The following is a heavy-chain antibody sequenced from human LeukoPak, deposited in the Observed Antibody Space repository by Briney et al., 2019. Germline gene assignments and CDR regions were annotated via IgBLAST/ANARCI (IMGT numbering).Heavy chain of an antibody. Sequence: EASVKVSCKTSGYSFTSYGVTWVRRAPGQGLEWMGWIGGYTGHTNYVQKFQGRVTMTTDTSTSTAYMELRSLTSDDTAVYYCARDGSCSGGSCAMDGWFDPWGQGTLVTVSS. CDR2: IGGYTGHT. V-gene: IGHV1-18*01. CDR3: ARDGSCSGGSCAMDGWFDP. J-gene: IGHJ5*02. CDR1: GYSFTSYG. D-gene: IGHD2-15*01.